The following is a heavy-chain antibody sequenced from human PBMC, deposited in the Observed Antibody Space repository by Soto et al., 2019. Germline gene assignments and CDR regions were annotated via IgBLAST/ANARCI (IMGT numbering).Heavy chain of an antibody. CDR2: ISGSGGST. D-gene: IGHD3-3*02. J-gene: IGHJ4*02. CDR1: GFTFSSYA. CDR3: AKDLGFLEWLSQSFDY. Sequence: GGSLRLSCAASGFTFSSYAMSWVRQAPGKGLEWVSAISGSGGSTYYADSVKGRFTISRDNSKNTLYLQMNSLRAEDTAVYYCAKDLGFLEWLSQSFDYWGQGTLVTVSS. V-gene: IGHV3-23*01.